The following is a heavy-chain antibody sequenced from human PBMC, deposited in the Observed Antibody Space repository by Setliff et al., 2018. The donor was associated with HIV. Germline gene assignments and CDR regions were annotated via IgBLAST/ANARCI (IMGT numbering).Heavy chain of an antibody. D-gene: IGHD3-22*01. Sequence: PGGSLRLSCAASGFTFSDYWMHWVRQAPGKGLVWVSRITSDGSSTRYADSVKGRFSISRDNAKNTMYLEMNSLRTEDTAVYYCARGLSGSSGYYDPVYFQHWGQGTLVTVSS. CDR1: GFTFSDYW. CDR2: ITSDGSST. V-gene: IGHV3-74*01. CDR3: ARGLSGSSGYYDPVYFQH. J-gene: IGHJ1*01.